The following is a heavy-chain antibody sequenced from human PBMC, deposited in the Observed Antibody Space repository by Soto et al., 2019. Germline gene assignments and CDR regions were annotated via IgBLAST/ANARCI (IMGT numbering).Heavy chain of an antibody. Sequence: GGSLRLSCAASGFTFSSYSMNWGRQAPGKGLEWVSSISSSSSYIYYADSVKGRFTISRDNAKNSLCLQMNSLRAEDTAVYYCARGRGANAFDIWGQGTMVTVSS. CDR1: GFTFSSYS. J-gene: IGHJ3*02. CDR3: ARGRGANAFDI. D-gene: IGHD1-26*01. CDR2: ISSSSSYI. V-gene: IGHV3-21*01.